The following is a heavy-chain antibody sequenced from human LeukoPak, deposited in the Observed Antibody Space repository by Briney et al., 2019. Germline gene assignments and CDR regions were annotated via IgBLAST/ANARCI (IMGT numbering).Heavy chain of an antibody. Sequence: ASVKVSCKASGYTFTGYYMHWVRQAPGQGLEWMGWMNPNSGNTGYAQKFQGRVTMTRNTSISTAYMELSSLRSEDTAVYYCARTDYGDYSGYWGQGTLVTVSS. CDR2: MNPNSGNT. CDR1: GYTFTGYY. D-gene: IGHD4-17*01. J-gene: IGHJ4*02. V-gene: IGHV1-8*02. CDR3: ARTDYGDYSGY.